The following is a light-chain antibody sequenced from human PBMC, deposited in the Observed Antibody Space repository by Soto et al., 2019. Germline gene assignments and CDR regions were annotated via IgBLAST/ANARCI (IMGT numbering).Light chain of an antibody. J-gene: IGKJ5*01. CDR1: QSISSN. Sequence: MTEFHSTLSASVGDIVSITCXASQSISSNLAWYQQKPGQAPRLLIYGASTRATGIPARFSGSGSGTEFTLTISSLEPEDFAVYYCQQRNDWPLTFGQGTRLEIK. CDR3: QQRNDWPLT. V-gene: IGKV3-15*01. CDR2: GAS.